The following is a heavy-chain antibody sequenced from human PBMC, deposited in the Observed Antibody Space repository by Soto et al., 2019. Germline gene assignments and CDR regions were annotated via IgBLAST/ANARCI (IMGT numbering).Heavy chain of an antibody. V-gene: IGHV3-30-3*01. CDR1: GFTFSSYA. CDR2: ISYDGSNK. D-gene: IGHD6-6*01. J-gene: IGHJ5*02. Sequence: QVQLVESGGGVVQPGRSLRLSCAASGFTFSSYAMHWVRQAPGKGLEWVAVISYDGSNKYYADSVKGRFTISRDNSKNTLYLQVNSLRAEDTAVYYCARAPSSSSPWFDPWGQGTLVTVSS. CDR3: ARAPSSSSPWFDP.